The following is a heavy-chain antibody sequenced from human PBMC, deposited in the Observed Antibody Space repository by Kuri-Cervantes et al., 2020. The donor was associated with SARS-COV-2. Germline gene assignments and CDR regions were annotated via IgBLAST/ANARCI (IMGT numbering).Heavy chain of an antibody. D-gene: IGHD2-2*01. Sequence: GGSLRLSCAASGFTFSSYSMNWVRQAPGKGLEWVSSISSTSSYIYYADSVKGRFTISRDNAKNSLYLQMNSLRAEDTAVYYCAREEVVPAAVRGYFYRYGMGVWGQGTTVTVSS. CDR1: GFTFSSYS. J-gene: IGHJ6*02. V-gene: IGHV3-21*01. CDR3: AREEVVPAAVRGYFYRYGMGV. CDR2: ISSTSSYI.